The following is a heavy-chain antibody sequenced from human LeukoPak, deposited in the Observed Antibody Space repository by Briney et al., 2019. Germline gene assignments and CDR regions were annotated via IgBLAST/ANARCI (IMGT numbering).Heavy chain of an antibody. D-gene: IGHD3-10*01. V-gene: IGHV3-48*03. CDR1: GFTFSTYE. J-gene: IGHJ4*02. CDR3: ARESLYSGSASSDLDY. CDR2: ISNSGNPI. Sequence: GGSLRLSCAASGFTFSTYEVNWVRQAPGKGLEWVSYISNSGNPIYYADSVKGRFTISRDNAKNSLHLQMNSLRAEDTALYYCARESLYSGSASSDLDYWGQGTLVTVSS.